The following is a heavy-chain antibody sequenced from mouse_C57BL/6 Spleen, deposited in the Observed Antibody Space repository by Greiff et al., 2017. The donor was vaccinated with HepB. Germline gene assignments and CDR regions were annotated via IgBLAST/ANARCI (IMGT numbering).Heavy chain of an antibody. D-gene: IGHD2-5*01. Sequence: VQLQQSGAELARPGASVKMSCKASGYTFTSYTMHWVKQRPGQGLEWIGYINPSSGYTKYNQKFKDKATLTEDKSSSTAYMQLSSLTSEDSAIYYCARLYSNYEGYAMDYWGQGTSVTVSS. CDR1: GYTFTSYT. J-gene: IGHJ4*01. CDR3: ARLYSNYEGYAMDY. CDR2: INPSSGYT. V-gene: IGHV1-4*01.